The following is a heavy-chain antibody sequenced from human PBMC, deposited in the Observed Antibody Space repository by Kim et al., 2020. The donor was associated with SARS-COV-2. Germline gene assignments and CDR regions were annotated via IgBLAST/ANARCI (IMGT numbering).Heavy chain of an antibody. D-gene: IGHD5-18*01. Sequence: ASVKVSCKASGYTFTSYGINWVRQAPGQGLEWMGWISAYNDNTNYEQNFQGRVTMTTDTSTSTAYMDLRSLRSDDTAVYFCAMSRITAMAPWGGMDVWGQGTTVTVS. CDR2: ISAYNDNT. V-gene: IGHV1-18*01. CDR3: AMSRITAMAPWGGMDV. CDR1: GYTFTSYG. J-gene: IGHJ6*02.